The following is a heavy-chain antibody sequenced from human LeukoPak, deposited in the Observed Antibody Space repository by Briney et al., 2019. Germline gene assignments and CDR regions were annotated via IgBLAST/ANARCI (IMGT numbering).Heavy chain of an antibody. CDR1: GFTLSTNA. CDR3: ARGCSGGSCPQYYFDY. D-gene: IGHD2-15*01. V-gene: IGHV3-7*01. CDR2: IKQDGSEK. Sequence: PGGSLRLSCLTSGFTLSTNAMSWVRQAPGKGLEWVANIKQDGSEKYYVDSVKGRFTISRDNAKNSLYLQMNSLRAEDTAVYYCARGCSGGSCPQYYFDYWGQGTLVTVSS. J-gene: IGHJ4*02.